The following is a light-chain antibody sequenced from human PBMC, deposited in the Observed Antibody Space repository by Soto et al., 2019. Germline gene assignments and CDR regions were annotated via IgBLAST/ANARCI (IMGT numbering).Light chain of an antibody. Sequence: DIQMSQSPSTLSASVGDRVTFTCRASQSVSSALAWYQQKPGKAPKLLMYKASSLESGVPSKFSGSGSGAEFTLTISSLQPEDFASYYCLQDYGDSWTFGQGTKVDI. CDR2: KAS. CDR3: LQDYGDSWT. J-gene: IGKJ1*01. V-gene: IGKV1-5*03. CDR1: QSVSSA.